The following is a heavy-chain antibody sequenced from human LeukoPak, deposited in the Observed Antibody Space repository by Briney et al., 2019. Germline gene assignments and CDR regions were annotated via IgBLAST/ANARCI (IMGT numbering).Heavy chain of an antibody. CDR1: VFNSNDYV. V-gene: IGHV3-23*01. CDR3: ATDVVY. Sequence: PGGSLRLSCVASVFNSNDYVMSWVRQAPGKGLEWVSSISGSGRSLYYADSIKGRFNISRDNSKNILYLQMDSLRAEDTAIYYCATDVVYWGQGALVTVSS. J-gene: IGHJ4*02. CDR2: ISGSGRSL.